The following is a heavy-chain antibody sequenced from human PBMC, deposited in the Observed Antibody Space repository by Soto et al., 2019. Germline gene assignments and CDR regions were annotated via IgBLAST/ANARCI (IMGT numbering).Heavy chain of an antibody. V-gene: IGHV3-74*01. J-gene: IGHJ4*02. CDR2: TNSDGSGT. D-gene: IGHD1-26*01. CDR3: ARDDPGLGIDY. CDR1: GFTFSRYW. Sequence: VQLVESGGGLIQPGGSLRLSFAASGFTFSRYWMHWVRRAPGEGAVWVAHTNSDGSGTSYADSVAGRFTISRDNAKDSLYLQMNSLTAEDTAVYYCARDDPGLGIDYWGQGTLVTVSS.